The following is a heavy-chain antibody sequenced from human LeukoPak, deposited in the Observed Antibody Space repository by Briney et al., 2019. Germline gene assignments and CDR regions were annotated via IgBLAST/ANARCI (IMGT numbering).Heavy chain of an antibody. J-gene: IGHJ6*04. CDR2: ISYDGSNK. D-gene: IGHD3-10*01. CDR1: GFTFSSYA. Sequence: GGSLRLSCAASGFTFSSYAMHWVRQAPGKGLEWVAVISYDGSNKYYADSVKGRFTISRDYSKNTLYLQMNSLRAEDTAVYYCARDKRTDYYGSGSYFYYYYGMDVWGKGTTVTVSS. V-gene: IGHV3-30*04. CDR3: ARDKRTDYYGSGSYFYYYYGMDV.